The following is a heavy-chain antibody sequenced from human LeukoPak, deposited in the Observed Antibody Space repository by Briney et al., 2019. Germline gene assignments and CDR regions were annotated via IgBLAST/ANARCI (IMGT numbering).Heavy chain of an antibody. Sequence: GGSLRLSCAASGFTFSSYAMSWVRQAPGKGLEWVSYISTTSSFIYYADSVKGRFTISRDNAKNSLYLQMNSLRDEDTAVYYCARDLGSGSNYRYYYGMDVWGQGTTVTVSS. CDR1: GFTFSSYA. CDR2: ISTTSSFI. CDR3: ARDLGSGSNYRYYYGMDV. J-gene: IGHJ6*02. V-gene: IGHV3-48*02. D-gene: IGHD1-26*01.